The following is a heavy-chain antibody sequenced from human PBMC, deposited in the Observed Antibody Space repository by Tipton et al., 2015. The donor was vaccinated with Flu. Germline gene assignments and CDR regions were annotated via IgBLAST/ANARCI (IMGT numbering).Heavy chain of an antibody. CDR3: ARAEHCGTTGCSSDPYYYYYYSMDV. Sequence: QLVQSGGGVVQPGRSLRLSCAASGFTFSRYWMHWVRQVPGKGLVWVSRIKSDGISTSYADSVKGRFTISRDNAKNTLYLQMNSLRAEDTAVYYCARAEHCGTTGCSSDPYYYYYYSMDVWGQGTPVTVSS. V-gene: IGHV3-74*02. J-gene: IGHJ6*02. CDR1: GFTFSRYW. D-gene: IGHD2-2*01. CDR2: IKSDGIST.